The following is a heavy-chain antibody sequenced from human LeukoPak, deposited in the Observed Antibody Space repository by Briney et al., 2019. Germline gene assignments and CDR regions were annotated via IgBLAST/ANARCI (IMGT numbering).Heavy chain of an antibody. D-gene: IGHD3-16*01. CDR3: VRESRPGGAMGLYHNFDY. V-gene: IGHV3-7*01. Sequence: EGSLRLSCAASGFNISDFWMTWVRQAPGKGLEWVANIKEDGTEKHLVDSVKGRFTISRDNTKNLLYLQMNSLRGDDTATYYCVRESRPGGAMGLYHNFDYWGQGTLVTVSS. CDR1: GFNISDFW. CDR2: IKEDGTEK. J-gene: IGHJ4*02.